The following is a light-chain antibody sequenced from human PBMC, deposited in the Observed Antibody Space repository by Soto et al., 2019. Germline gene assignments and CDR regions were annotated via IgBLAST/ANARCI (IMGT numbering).Light chain of an antibody. CDR1: SSNIGSYT. V-gene: IGLV1-44*01. CDR3: AAWDDSLSALYV. CDR2: TNN. Sequence: QSVLTQPPSASGTPGQRVTISCSGSSSNIGSYTENWYQQLPGTAPKLLIYTNNQRPSGVPDRFSGSKSGTSASLAISGLQSEDEADYYCAAWDDSLSALYVFGTGTKVTVL. J-gene: IGLJ1*01.